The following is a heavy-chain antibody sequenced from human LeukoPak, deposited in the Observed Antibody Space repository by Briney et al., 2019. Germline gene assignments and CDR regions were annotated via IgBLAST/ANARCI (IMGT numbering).Heavy chain of an antibody. J-gene: IGHJ4*02. CDR1: GGSISSYY. CDR2: VSYSGST. V-gene: IGHV4-59*01. Sequence: KPSETLSLTCSVSGGSISSYYWSWIRQPPGKGLEWIGYVSYSGSTNYNSTLKSRATISVDTSKNQFSLKLSSVTAADTAVYYCARGYCSGGTCYRTFFDYWGQGTLVTVSS. D-gene: IGHD2-15*01. CDR3: ARGYCSGGTCYRTFFDY.